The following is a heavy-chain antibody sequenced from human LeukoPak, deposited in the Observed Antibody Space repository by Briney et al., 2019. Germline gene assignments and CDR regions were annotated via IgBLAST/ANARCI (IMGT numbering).Heavy chain of an antibody. CDR3: ARGGSVVTAVITNYYFDF. CDR2: ISGSGII. D-gene: IGHD2-21*02. J-gene: IGHJ4*02. Sequence: PGGSLRLSCTASGFIFSDHYMNWIRQAPGKGLEWVSYISGSGIIYYADSVKGRFTISRDNAKNSLYLQMNSLRAEDTAVYYCARGGSVVTAVITNYYFDFWGQGTLVTVSS. CDR1: GFIFSDHY. V-gene: IGHV3-11*01.